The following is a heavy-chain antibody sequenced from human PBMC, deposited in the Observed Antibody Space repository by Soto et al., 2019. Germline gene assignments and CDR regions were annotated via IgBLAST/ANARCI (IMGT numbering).Heavy chain of an antibody. CDR1: GGSISSSSYY. CDR2: IYYSGST. J-gene: IGHJ4*02. Sequence: SETLSLTCTVSGGSISSSSYYWGWIRQPPGKGLEWIGSIYYSGSTYYNPSLKSRVTISVDTSKNQFSLKLSSVTAADTAVYYCAGSYYDFWSGHSRYYFDYWGQGTLVTVSS. CDR3: AGSYYDFWSGHSRYYFDY. D-gene: IGHD3-3*01. V-gene: IGHV4-39*01.